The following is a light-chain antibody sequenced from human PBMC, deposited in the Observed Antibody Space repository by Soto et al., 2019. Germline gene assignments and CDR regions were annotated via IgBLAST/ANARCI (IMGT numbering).Light chain of an antibody. Sequence: QSALTQPRSVSGSPGQSVTISCTGISGDVGGHDFVSWYQQHPGKAPKLIIYDVDKRPSGVPDRFSGSRSGNTASLTISGLQADDEADYYCSSHGGANNFYLFGTGTKVTVL. CDR3: SSHGGANNFYL. V-gene: IGLV2-11*01. J-gene: IGLJ1*01. CDR1: SGDVGGHDF. CDR2: DVD.